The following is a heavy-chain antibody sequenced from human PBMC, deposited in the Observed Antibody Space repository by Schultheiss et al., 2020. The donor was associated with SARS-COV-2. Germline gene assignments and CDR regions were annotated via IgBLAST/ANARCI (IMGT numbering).Heavy chain of an antibody. Sequence: SETLSLTCAVYGGSFSGYYWSWIRQPPGKGLEWIGEINHSGSTNYNPSLKSRVTISIDTSQSRFSLNLRSVTAADTALYYCARSNDYADYSWFDPWGQGTLVTVSS. J-gene: IGHJ5*02. D-gene: IGHD4-17*01. V-gene: IGHV4-34*01. CDR1: GGSFSGYY. CDR2: INHSGST. CDR3: ARSNDYADYSWFDP.